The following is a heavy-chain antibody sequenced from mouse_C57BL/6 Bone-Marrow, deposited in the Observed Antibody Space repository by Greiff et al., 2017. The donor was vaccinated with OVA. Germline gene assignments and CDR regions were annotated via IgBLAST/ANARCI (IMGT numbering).Heavy chain of an antibody. Sequence: QVQLKESGPGLVAPSQSLSITCTVSGFSLTSYGVDWVRQSPGKGLEWLGVIWGVGSTHYNSAPKSRLSISKDNSKSQVFLKMNSLQTDDTAMYYCARVSTIVRSYAMDYWGQGTSVTVSS. D-gene: IGHD2-2*01. V-gene: IGHV2-6*01. CDR1: GFSLTSYG. CDR3: ARVSTIVRSYAMDY. CDR2: IWGVGST. J-gene: IGHJ4*01.